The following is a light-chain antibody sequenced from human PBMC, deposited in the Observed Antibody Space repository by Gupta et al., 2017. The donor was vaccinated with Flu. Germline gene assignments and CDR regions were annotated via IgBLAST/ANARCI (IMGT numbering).Light chain of an antibody. CDR2: GAS. CDR3: QQYNNWPPYT. V-gene: IGKV3-15*01. J-gene: IGKJ2*01. CDR1: QSVSNT. Sequence: EIVMTQSPATLSVSPGERATLSCRASQSVSNTLAWYQQKPGQAPRLLIYGASTRATGVPARFSGSGSGTEFTLTISSRQSEDFAVYYCQQYNNWPPYTFGQGTKLEIK.